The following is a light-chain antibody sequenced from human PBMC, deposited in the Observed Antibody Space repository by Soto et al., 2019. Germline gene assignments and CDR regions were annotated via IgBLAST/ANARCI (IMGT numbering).Light chain of an antibody. CDR2: WAS. CDR1: QSVLYSSNNKNY. Sequence: DIVMTQSPDSLAVSLGERATINCKSSQSVLYSSNNKNYLAWYQQKPGQPPKLLIYWASTRASGVPDRFSGSGSGTDFTLTICSLQAENVAVYYCQQYYSTPLTFGPGTKVDIK. CDR3: QQYYSTPLT. V-gene: IGKV4-1*01. J-gene: IGKJ3*01.